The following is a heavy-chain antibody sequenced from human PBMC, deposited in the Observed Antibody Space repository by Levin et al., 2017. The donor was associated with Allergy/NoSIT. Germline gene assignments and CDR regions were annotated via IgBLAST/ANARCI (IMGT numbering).Heavy chain of an antibody. CDR3: ARSGYDYDY. V-gene: IGHV3-11*03. Sequence: GESLKISCAASGFTFSDYYMSWIRQAPGKGLEWVSYISSSSSYTNYADSVKGRFTISRDNAKNSLYLQMNSLRAEDTAVYYCARSGYDYDYWGQGTLVTVSS. CDR2: ISSSSSYT. D-gene: IGHD5-12*01. CDR1: GFTFSDYY. J-gene: IGHJ4*02.